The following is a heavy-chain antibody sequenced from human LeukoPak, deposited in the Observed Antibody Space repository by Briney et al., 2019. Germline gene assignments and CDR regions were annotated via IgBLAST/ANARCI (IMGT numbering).Heavy chain of an antibody. D-gene: IGHD1-14*01. Sequence: GGSLRLSCAASGFTFDDYAMHWVRQGPGKGLEWVSGISWKSGSIGYADFVKGRFTISRDNAKNSLYLQMNSLRAEDTALYYCAKDRTPHYYYGMDVWGQGITVTVSS. CDR2: ISWKSGSI. V-gene: IGHV3-9*01. J-gene: IGHJ6*02. CDR3: AKDRTPHYYYGMDV. CDR1: GFTFDDYA.